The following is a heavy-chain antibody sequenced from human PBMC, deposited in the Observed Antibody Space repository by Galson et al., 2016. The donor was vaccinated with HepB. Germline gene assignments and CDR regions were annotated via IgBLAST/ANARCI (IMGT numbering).Heavy chain of an antibody. CDR2: IWNDGSNR. V-gene: IGHV3-33*01. D-gene: IGHD6-19*01. CDR1: GFTFSNYG. CDR3: AREGVGIAVAATAFDY. Sequence: SLRLSCAASGFTFSNYGMLWVRQAPGKGLEWVALIWNDGSNRCYADSVKGRFTISRDNSKNTLYLQMNSLRAEDTAVYYCAREGVGIAVAATAFDYWGQGTLVTVSS. J-gene: IGHJ4*02.